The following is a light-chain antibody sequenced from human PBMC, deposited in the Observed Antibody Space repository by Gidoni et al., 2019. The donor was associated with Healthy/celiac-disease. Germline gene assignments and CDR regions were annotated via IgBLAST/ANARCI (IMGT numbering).Light chain of an antibody. CDR1: QSVSSN. J-gene: IGKJ2*03. V-gene: IGKV3-15*01. CDR2: GAS. CDR3: QQYNNWPPYR. Sequence: EIVMTQSPATLSVSPGERATLSCRASQSVSSNLAWYQQTPGQAPRLLIYGASTRATGIPARFSGSGSGTEFTLTISSLQSEDFAVYYCQQYNNWPPYRFXXXTKLEIK.